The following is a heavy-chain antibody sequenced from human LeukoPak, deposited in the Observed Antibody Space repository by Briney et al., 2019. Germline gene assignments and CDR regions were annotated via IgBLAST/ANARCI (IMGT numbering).Heavy chain of an antibody. CDR1: GSTFTMFG. Sequence: GGSLRLSCAAYGSTFTMFGMDWARQAPRKGREWLLYIDARGGIVYYADSVQGRFTISRDDTKDSVFLQMNSLRVDDTAVYYCARTYDVGRGPPGDAFDNWGQGTLVTVPA. J-gene: IGHJ3*02. CDR3: ARTYDVGRGPPGDAFDN. D-gene: IGHD3-3*01. V-gene: IGHV3-48*01. CDR2: IDARGGIV.